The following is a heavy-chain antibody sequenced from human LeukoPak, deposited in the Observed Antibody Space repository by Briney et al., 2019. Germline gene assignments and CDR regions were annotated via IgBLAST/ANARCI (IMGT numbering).Heavy chain of an antibody. J-gene: IGHJ4*02. CDR3: AREGYYDSSGYYLDY. CDR2: IYHSGST. D-gene: IGHD3-22*01. Sequence: SETLSLTCTVSGYPISSGYFWGWIRQPPGKGLEWIASIYHSGSTYYSPSLKSRVTISVDTSKNQFSLNLSSVTAADTAVYYCAREGYYDSSGYYLDYWGQGTLVTVSS. V-gene: IGHV4-38-2*02. CDR1: GYPISSGYF.